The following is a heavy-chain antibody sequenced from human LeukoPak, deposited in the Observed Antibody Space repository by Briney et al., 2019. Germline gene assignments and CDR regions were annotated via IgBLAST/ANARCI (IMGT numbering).Heavy chain of an antibody. V-gene: IGHV5-10-1*01. CDR2: IDPTDSYT. J-gene: IGHJ4*02. CDR1: GYSLTSYW. Sequence: GESLKISCQASGYSLTSYWISWVRQMPGKGLEWMGRIDPTDSYTDYSPSFQGHVSISADNSVNTAYLQWYNLEASDTAMYYCTRQDYWGQGTLVTVSS. CDR3: TRQDY.